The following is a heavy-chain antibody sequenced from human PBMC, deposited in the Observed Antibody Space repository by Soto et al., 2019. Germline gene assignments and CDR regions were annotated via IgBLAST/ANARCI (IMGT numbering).Heavy chain of an antibody. V-gene: IGHV5-51*01. CDR3: ARHHGSPGSYFGLDV. Sequence: RGESLKISCKGSGYSFTSYWINWVRQMPGKGLEWMGIIYPGDSATRYSPSFQGQVTISADKSIDTAYLQWRSLKASDTAVYYCARHHGSPGSYFGLDVWGQGTTVTVSS. D-gene: IGHD6-13*01. J-gene: IGHJ6*02. CDR1: GYSFTSYW. CDR2: IYPGDSAT.